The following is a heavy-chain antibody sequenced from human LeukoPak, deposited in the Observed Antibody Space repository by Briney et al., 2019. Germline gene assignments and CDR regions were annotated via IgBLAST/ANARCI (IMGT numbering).Heavy chain of an antibody. CDR2: IKQDGSEK. J-gene: IGHJ4*02. V-gene: IGHV3-7*01. Sequence: PGGSLRLSCAASGFTFSSYWMSWVRQAPGKGVEWVANIKQDGSEKYYVDSVKGGFTISRDNAKNSLYLQMNSLRAEDTAVYYCARPSYYYYSSGYYYWGQGTLVTVSS. D-gene: IGHD3-22*01. CDR1: GFTFSSYW. CDR3: ARPSYYYYSSGYYY.